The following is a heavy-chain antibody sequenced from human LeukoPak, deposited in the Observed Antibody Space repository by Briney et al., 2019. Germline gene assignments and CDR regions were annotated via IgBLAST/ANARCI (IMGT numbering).Heavy chain of an antibody. CDR2: INPSGGST. Sequence: ASVKVSCKASGYTFTSYYMHWVRQAPGQGLEWMGIINPSGGSTSYAQKFQGRVTMTRDTSTSTVYMELSSLRSEDTAVYYCARGRIAAAGTGGRFDYWGQGTLVTVSS. CDR3: ARGRIAAAGTGGRFDY. CDR1: GYTFTSYY. D-gene: IGHD6-13*01. J-gene: IGHJ4*02. V-gene: IGHV1-46*01.